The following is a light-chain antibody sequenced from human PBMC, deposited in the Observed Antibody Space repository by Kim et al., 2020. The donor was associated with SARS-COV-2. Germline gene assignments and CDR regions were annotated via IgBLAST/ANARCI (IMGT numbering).Light chain of an antibody. CDR2: GKN. J-gene: IGLJ2*01. CDR3: NSRDSNNNVL. CDR1: SLRSYY. Sequence: SSELTPDPAVSVALGQTVRITCQGDSLRSYYATWYQQKPGQAPILVIYGKNNRPSGIPDRFSGSSSGNTASLTITGTQAGDEADYYCNSRDSNNNVLFGG. V-gene: IGLV3-19*01.